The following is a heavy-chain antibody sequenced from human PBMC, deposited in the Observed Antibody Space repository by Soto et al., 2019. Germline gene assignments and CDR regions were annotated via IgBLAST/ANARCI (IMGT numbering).Heavy chain of an antibody. J-gene: IGHJ4*02. D-gene: IGHD3-3*01. CDR2: FDPEDGET. CDR3: ATGALDKIFGLWDY. CDR1: GYTLTELS. V-gene: IGHV1-24*01. Sequence: GSVKVSCKFSGYTLTELSIHLVRQAPGKGLEWMGGFDPEDGETIYSQKFQGRVTMTEDTSTDTAYMELSSLRSEDTAVYYCATGALDKIFGLWDYWGQGTMVTVSS.